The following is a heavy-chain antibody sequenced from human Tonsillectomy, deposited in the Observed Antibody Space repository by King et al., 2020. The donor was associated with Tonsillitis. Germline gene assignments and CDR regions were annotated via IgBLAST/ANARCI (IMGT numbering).Heavy chain of an antibody. CDR2: ISFDGSNK. V-gene: IGHV3-33*05. Sequence: VQLVESGGGVVQPGRSLRISCAASGFTFSSYDIHWVRQAPGKGLEWVAVISFDGSNKYYADSVQGRFTISRDNSKNTLYLQMNSLRAEDTAVYYCARDRDDYIFDYWGQGTLVTVSS. D-gene: IGHD4/OR15-4a*01. J-gene: IGHJ4*02. CDR1: GFTFSSYD. CDR3: ARDRDDYIFDY.